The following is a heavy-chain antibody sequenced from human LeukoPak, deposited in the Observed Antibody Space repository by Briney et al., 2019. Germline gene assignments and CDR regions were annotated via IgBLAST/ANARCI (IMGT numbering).Heavy chain of an antibody. V-gene: IGHV3-7*01. J-gene: IGHJ4*02. CDR3: GRDGVTSSVDY. CDR1: GFTFSSHW. Sequence: GGSLRLSCAASGFTFSSHWLSWVRQAPGKGLEWVANIKEDGSRKYYVGSVKGRFTISRDNARNSLYLQMNSLRAEDTAIYYCGRDGVTSSVDYWGQGTLVTVSS. D-gene: IGHD2-21*02. CDR2: IKEDGSRK.